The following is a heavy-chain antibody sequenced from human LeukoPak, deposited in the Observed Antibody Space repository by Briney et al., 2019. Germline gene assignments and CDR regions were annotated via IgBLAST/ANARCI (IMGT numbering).Heavy chain of an antibody. J-gene: IGHJ4*02. D-gene: IGHD3-10*01. CDR2: ISSSGSTI. V-gene: IGHV3-11*01. CDR1: GFTVSSNY. CDR3: ARDLFYYGSGSYYNY. Sequence: GGSLRLSCAASGFTVSSNYMSWIRQAPGKGLEWVSYISSSGSTIYYADSVKGRFTISRDNAKNSLYLQMNSLRAEDTAVYYCARDLFYYGSGSYYNYWGQGTLVTVSS.